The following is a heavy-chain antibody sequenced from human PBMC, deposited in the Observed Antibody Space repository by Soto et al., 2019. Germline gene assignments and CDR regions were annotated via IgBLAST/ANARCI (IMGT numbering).Heavy chain of an antibody. Sequence: SETLSLTCTVSGGSISSSSYYWGWIRQPPGQGLEWIGSIYYSGSTYYNPSLKSRVTISVDTSKNQFSLKLSSVTAADTAVYYCARHASLLHYDSSGYLDYWGQGTLVTVSS. J-gene: IGHJ4*02. CDR1: GGSISSSSYY. CDR3: ARHASLLHYDSSGYLDY. V-gene: IGHV4-39*01. D-gene: IGHD3-22*01. CDR2: IYYSGST.